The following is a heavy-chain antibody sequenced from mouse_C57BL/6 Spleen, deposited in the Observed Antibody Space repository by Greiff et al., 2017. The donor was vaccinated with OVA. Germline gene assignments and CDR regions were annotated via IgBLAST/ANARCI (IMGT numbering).Heavy chain of an antibody. D-gene: IGHD2-4*01. CDR2: ISYDGSN. Sequence: VQLQQSGPGLVKPSQSLSLTCSVTGYSITSGYYWNWIRQFPGNKLEWMGYISYDGSNNYNPSLKNRISITRDTSKNQFFLKLNSVTTEDTATYYCARTYYDYPFDYWGQGTTLTVSS. J-gene: IGHJ2*01. CDR1: GYSITSGYY. V-gene: IGHV3-6*01. CDR3: ARTYYDYPFDY.